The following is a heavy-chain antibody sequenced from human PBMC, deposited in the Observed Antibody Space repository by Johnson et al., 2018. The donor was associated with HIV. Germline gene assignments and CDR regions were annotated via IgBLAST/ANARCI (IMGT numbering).Heavy chain of an antibody. Sequence: QVQLVESGGGLVQVGGSLRLSCAASGFTFSSFGMHWVRQAPGKGLEWVAVIWYDGSDKYYADSVKGRFTISRDNSRNTVYLQMNSLRVEDTAVYYCAKGCRWLLERTYAFDIWGQGTMVTVSS. J-gene: IGHJ3*02. CDR1: GFTFSSFG. V-gene: IGHV3-33*06. D-gene: IGHD3-22*01. CDR3: AKGCRWLLERTYAFDI. CDR2: IWYDGSDK.